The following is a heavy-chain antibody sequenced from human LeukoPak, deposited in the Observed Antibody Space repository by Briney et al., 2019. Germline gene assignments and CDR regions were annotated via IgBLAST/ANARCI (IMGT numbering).Heavy chain of an antibody. V-gene: IGHV3-23*01. J-gene: IGHJ4*02. CDR1: GFTFSSFP. D-gene: IGHD2-2*01. Sequence: PGGSLRLSCAASGFTFSSFPMSWVRQAPGKGLEWISIMGGNNGRTYYADSVQGRFTISRDNSKNTLYLQMNSLRAEDTAVYYCAKRMAASGTNDYWGQGTLVTVSS. CDR3: AKRMAASGTNDY. CDR2: MGGNNGRT.